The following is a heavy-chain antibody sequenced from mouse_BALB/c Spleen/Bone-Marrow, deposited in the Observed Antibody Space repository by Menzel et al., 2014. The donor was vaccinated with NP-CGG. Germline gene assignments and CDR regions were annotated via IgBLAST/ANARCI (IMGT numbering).Heavy chain of an antibody. Sequence: VQLVESGDELVKPGASVKLSCMASGFTFTSYWIHWVKQRPGQGPEWIGEINPSNGHTNYNEKFKSKATLTEDKSSSTAYMQLSSLTSEDSAVYYCARDGNYRYAMDYWGQGTSVTVSS. CDR2: INPSNGHT. J-gene: IGHJ4*01. V-gene: IGHV1S81*02. D-gene: IGHD2-1*01. CDR3: ARDGNYRYAMDY. CDR1: GFTFTSYW.